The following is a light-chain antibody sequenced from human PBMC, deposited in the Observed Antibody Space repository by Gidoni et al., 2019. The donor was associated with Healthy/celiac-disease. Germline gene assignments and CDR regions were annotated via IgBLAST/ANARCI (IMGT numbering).Light chain of an antibody. CDR1: QSVLYSSNNKND. Sequence: DIVMTQSPDSLAVSLGERATINFKSSQSVLYSSNNKNDLAWYQQKPGQPPKLLIYWASSRESGVPDRFSGSGSGTDFTLTISSLQAEYLAVYYCQQYYSTPQTCGCGTKVEIK. CDR2: WAS. V-gene: IGKV4-1*01. J-gene: IGKJ4*01. CDR3: QQYYSTPQT.